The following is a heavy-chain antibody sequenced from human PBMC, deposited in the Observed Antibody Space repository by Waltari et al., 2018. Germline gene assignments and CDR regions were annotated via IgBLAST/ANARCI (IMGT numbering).Heavy chain of an antibody. CDR2: VDRSCTT. D-gene: IGHD2-21*01. Sequence: QLQLRESGPGLVKPSETLSLTCTVSGVTIGINDYYWAWIRQTPGKGLEWIGNVDRSCTTKYHSSLSSRLNISVDTSKNQFSLILTSVTAADTAVYYCARHGVLGDFKLYYFVDAWGKGTTVTVSS. CDR3: ARHGVLGDFKLYYFVDA. J-gene: IGHJ6*03. V-gene: IGHV4-39*07. CDR1: GVTIGINDYY.